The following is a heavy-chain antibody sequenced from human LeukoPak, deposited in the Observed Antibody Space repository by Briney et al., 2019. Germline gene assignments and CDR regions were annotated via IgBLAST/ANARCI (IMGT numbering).Heavy chain of an antibody. CDR3: ARDLVGSSSWYVNYRGGFDP. CDR2: IYYSGST. V-gene: IGHV4-59*12. Sequence: PSETLSLTCTVSGGSISSYYWSWIRQPPGKGLEWIGYIYYSGSTNYNPSLKSRVTISVDTSKNQFSLKLSSVTAADTAVYYCARDLVGSSSWYVNYRGGFDPWGQGTLVTVSS. CDR1: GGSISSYY. J-gene: IGHJ5*02. D-gene: IGHD6-13*01.